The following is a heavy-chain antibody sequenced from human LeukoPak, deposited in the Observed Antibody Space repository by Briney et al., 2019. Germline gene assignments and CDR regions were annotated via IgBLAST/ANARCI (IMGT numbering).Heavy chain of an antibody. CDR2: FHITGST. V-gene: IGHV4-4*07. J-gene: IGHJ4*02. Sequence: PSETLSLTCTVSGGSISSYYWSWIRQPAGKGLEWIGRFHITGSTTYNPSLKSRVSISVDTSRNQFSLKLRSVTAADTAVYYCASMSQPSGSFDLWGQGTLVTVSS. CDR3: ASMSQPSGSFDL. D-gene: IGHD3-10*01. CDR1: GGSISSYY.